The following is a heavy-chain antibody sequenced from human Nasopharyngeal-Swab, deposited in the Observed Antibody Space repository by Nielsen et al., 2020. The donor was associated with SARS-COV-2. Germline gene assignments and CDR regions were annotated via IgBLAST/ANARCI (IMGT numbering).Heavy chain of an antibody. CDR2: ISWNSGSI. Sequence: SLKISCAASGFTFDDYAMHWVRQAPGKGLEWVSGISWNSGSIGYADSVKGRFTISRDNAKNSLYLQMNSLRAEDTALYYCARESGLGPDYYYYYGMDVWGQGTTVTVSS. CDR3: ARESGLGPDYYYYYGMDV. D-gene: IGHD5-12*01. V-gene: IGHV3-9*01. CDR1: GFTFDDYA. J-gene: IGHJ6*02.